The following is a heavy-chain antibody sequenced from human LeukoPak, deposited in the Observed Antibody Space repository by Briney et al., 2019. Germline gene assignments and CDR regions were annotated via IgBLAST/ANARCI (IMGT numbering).Heavy chain of an antibody. CDR2: ISSSSSYI. D-gene: IGHD6-13*01. CDR3: ARAHSSSLAWFDP. V-gene: IGHV3-21*01. J-gene: IGHJ5*02. CDR1: GFTFSSYS. Sequence: PGGSLRLSCAASGFTFSSYSMNWVRQAPGKGLEWVSSISSSSSYIYYADSVKGRFTISRDNAKNSLYLQMNSLRAEDTAVYYCARAHSSSLAWFDPWGQGTLVTVSS.